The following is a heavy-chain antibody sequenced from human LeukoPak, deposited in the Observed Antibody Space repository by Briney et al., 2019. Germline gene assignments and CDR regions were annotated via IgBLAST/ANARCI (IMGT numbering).Heavy chain of an antibody. V-gene: IGHV3-23*01. CDR1: GFTFSSYA. CDR3: AKDEQHKYYYDSSGYYGYDY. Sequence: GGSLRLSCAASGFTFSSYAMSWVRQAPGKGLEWVSAISGNGDSTYYADSVKGRFTISRDNSKNTLYLQMNSLRAEDTAVYYCAKDEQHKYYYDSSGYYGYDYWGQGTLVTVSS. CDR2: ISGNGDST. D-gene: IGHD3-22*01. J-gene: IGHJ4*02.